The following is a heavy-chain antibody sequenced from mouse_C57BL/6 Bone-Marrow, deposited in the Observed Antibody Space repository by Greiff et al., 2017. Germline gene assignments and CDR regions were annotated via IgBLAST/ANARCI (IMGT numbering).Heavy chain of an antibody. CDR3: ARGGISYMCFAY. CDR2: IYPGSGST. J-gene: IGHJ3*01. Sequence: QVQLQQPGAELVKPGASVKMSCKASGYTFTSYWITWVKQRPGQGLEWLGDIYPGSGSTKHNETVKSKATLTVDTSSRTAYMQHSSLTSEDSAVYYWARGGISYMCFAYWGQGTLVTVSA. V-gene: IGHV1-55*01. D-gene: IGHD1-3*01. CDR1: GYTFTSYW.